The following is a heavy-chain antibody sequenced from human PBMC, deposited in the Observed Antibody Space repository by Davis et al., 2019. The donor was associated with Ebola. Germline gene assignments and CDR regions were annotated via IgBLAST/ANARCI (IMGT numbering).Heavy chain of an antibody. J-gene: IGHJ4*02. CDR3: SQFWSGYFDY. D-gene: IGHD3-3*01. Sequence: GESLKISCDVSGLSFGNNWMSWVRQAPGKGLEWVANMVPDGSQIYYVDSVRGRFTISRDNAKNSVFLQMNSLRVEDTAVYYCSQFWSGYFDYWGQGALVTVSS. CDR2: MVPDGSQI. V-gene: IGHV3-7*01. CDR1: GLSFGNNW.